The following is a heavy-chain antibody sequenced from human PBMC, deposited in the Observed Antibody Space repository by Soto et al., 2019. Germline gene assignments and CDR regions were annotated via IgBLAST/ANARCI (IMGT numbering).Heavy chain of an antibody. J-gene: IGHJ6*02. CDR3: ARDPELENCGGDCYSGDYYYRMDV. CDR1: GGTFSSYA. V-gene: IGHV1-69*06. Sequence: SVKVSCKASGGTFSSYAISWVRQAPGQGLEWMGGIIPIFGTANYAQKFQGRVTITADKSTITAYMELSSLRSEDTAVYYCARDPELENCGGDCYSGDYYYRMDVWGQGTTVTVSS. D-gene: IGHD2-21*02. CDR2: IIPIFGTA.